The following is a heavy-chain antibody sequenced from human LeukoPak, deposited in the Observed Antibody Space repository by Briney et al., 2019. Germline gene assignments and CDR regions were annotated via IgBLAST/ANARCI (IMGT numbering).Heavy chain of an antibody. J-gene: IGHJ2*01. V-gene: IGHV6-1*01. D-gene: IGHD4-17*01. Sequence: SQTLSLTCAISGDSVSSNSAAWNWIRQSPSRGLEWLGRTYYRSKWYNDYAVSVKSRITINPDTSKNQFSLKLSSVTAADTAVYYCARDVPGGDYPLWYFDLWGRGTLVTVSS. CDR2: TYYRSKWYN. CDR1: GDSVSSNSAA. CDR3: ARDVPGGDYPLWYFDL.